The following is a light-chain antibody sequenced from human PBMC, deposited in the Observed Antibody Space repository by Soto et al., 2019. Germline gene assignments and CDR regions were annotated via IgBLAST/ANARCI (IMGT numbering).Light chain of an antibody. CDR2: GAS. J-gene: IGKJ2*03. Sequence: EIVLTQSPGTLSLSPGERATLSCRASQSVTSSYLAWYQQKSGQAPRLLIYGASSRATGIPDRFSGSGSGTHFTLTLTRLEPEEFAVYYCQQYDSFGPGTKLEIK. CDR1: QSVTSSY. CDR3: QQYDS. V-gene: IGKV3-20*01.